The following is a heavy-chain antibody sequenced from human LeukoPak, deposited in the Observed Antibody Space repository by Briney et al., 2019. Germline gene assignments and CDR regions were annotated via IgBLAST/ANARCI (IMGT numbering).Heavy chain of an antibody. CDR1: GGSISSSSSY. CDR2: IYYSGSS. J-gene: IGHJ4*02. V-gene: IGHV4-39*01. D-gene: IGHD3-10*01. CDR3: ARLQGYYGSGSETDY. Sequence: SETLSLTCSVSGGSISSSSSYWGWIRQPPGKGLEWIGSIYYSGSSFDNPALKSRVTISVDTSKNQFSLKLSSVTAADTAVYYCARLQGYYGSGSETDYWGQGTLVTVSS.